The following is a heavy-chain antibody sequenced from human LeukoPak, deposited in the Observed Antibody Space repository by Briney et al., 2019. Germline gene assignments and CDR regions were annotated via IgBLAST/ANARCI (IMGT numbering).Heavy chain of an antibody. J-gene: IGHJ4*02. CDR2: ISGGGDVT. Sequence: PGGSLRLSCAASGFTFSSYEMNWVRQAPGKGLEWVSSISGGGDVTYFADSVKGRFTISRDNSKNTLYLQMNSLRVGDTAVYYCVRDSSILRGPLVTYYFDLWGQGTLVTVSS. D-gene: IGHD3-10*01. V-gene: IGHV3-23*01. CDR1: GFTFSSYE. CDR3: VRDSSILRGPLVTYYFDL.